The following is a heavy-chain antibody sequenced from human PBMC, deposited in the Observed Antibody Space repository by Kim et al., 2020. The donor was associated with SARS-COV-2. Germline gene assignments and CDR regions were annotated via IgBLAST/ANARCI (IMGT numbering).Heavy chain of an antibody. J-gene: IGHJ4*02. V-gene: IGHV4-59*01. CDR1: GGSISSYY. CDR2: IYYSGST. D-gene: IGHD3-16*01. CDR3: AIFDYVWGSLY. Sequence: SETLSLTCTVSGGSISSYYWSWIRQPPGKGLEWIGYIYYSGSTNYNPSLKSRVTISVDTSKNQFSLKLSSVTAADTAVYYCAIFDYVWGSLYWGQGTLVTVSS.